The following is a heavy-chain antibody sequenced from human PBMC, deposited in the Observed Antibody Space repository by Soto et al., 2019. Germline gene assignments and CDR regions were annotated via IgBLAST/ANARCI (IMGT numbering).Heavy chain of an antibody. Sequence: GASVKVSCKASGYTFTTYGITWVRQAPGQGLEWMGWISTYNGNTTYPQKLQGRVTMTRNTSISTAYMELSSLRSEDTAVYYCARGGVFFFAAPTNPFDYWGQGTLVTVSS. CDR2: ISTYNGNT. D-gene: IGHD3-10*01. J-gene: IGHJ4*02. V-gene: IGHV1-18*01. CDR1: GYTFTTYG. CDR3: ARGGVFFFAAPTNPFDY.